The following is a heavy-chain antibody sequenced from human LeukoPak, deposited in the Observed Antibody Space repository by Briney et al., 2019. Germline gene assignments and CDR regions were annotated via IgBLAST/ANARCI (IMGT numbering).Heavy chain of an antibody. D-gene: IGHD2-2*01. Sequence: GGSLRLSCAASGFTFSSYWMNWVRQAPGKGLVWVSRIASDGSSTTYADSVKGRFSISRDNAKNTLYLQMNSLGAEDTAVYYCARDTSGYCSTSRCYGSWYFDLWGRGTLVTVSS. CDR1: GFTFSSYW. V-gene: IGHV3-74*01. J-gene: IGHJ2*01. CDR3: ARDTSGYCSTSRCYGSWYFDL. CDR2: IASDGSST.